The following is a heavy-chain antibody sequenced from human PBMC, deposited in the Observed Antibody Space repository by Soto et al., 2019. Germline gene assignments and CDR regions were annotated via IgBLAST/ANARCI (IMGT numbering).Heavy chain of an antibody. CDR3: AAGGGLPRYY. Sequence: QLQLQESGSGLVKPSQTLSLTCAVSGGSISSGGYSWSWIRQPPGKGLEWIGYIYHSGSPYYNPSLQSRLTIAVDRSTNHFALKLSSVTAADTAVYYCAAGGGLPRYYWGQGTLVTVSS. V-gene: IGHV4-30-2*01. J-gene: IGHJ4*02. D-gene: IGHD5-12*01. CDR1: GGSISSGGYS. CDR2: IYHSGSP.